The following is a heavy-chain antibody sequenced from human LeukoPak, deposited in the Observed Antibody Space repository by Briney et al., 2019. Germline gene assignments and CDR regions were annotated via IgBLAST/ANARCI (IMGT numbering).Heavy chain of an antibody. CDR2: MNPNNGNT. CDR3: ARGGYCSAGSCYTAS. CDR1: GYTFTIYD. Sequence: ASVTVSFKASGYTFTIYDIQWVRQAPGQGPEWMGWMNPNNGNTGHAQKFQGRVTMTRNTSISTAYMELSSLRYEDTAVYYCARGGYCSAGSCYTASWGQGTLVTVSS. J-gene: IGHJ5*02. D-gene: IGHD2-15*01. V-gene: IGHV1-8*01.